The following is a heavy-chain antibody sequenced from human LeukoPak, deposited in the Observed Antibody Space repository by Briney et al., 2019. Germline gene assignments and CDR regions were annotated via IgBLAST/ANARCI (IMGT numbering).Heavy chain of an antibody. Sequence: SETLSLTCTVSGGSISSYYWSWIRQPPGKGLEWIGYIYYSGSTNYNPSLKSRVTISVDTSKNQFSLKLSSVTAADTAVYYCAADYYDSSGYYCHYWGQGTLVTVSS. D-gene: IGHD3-22*01. CDR3: AADYYDSSGYYCHY. CDR2: IYYSGST. J-gene: IGHJ4*02. V-gene: IGHV4-59*01. CDR1: GGSISSYY.